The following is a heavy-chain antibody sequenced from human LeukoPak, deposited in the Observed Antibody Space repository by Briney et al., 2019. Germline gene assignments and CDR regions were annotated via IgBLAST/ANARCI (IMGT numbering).Heavy chain of an antibody. V-gene: IGHV4-4*09. J-gene: IGHJ4*02. CDR1: GPFVSGFY. Sequence: PSETLSLTCTVSGPFVSGFYWTWIRQPPGKGLEWIGFIYSTGTTSYNSSLQSRVTISVDTSKNQFSLKLKSVIAADTAIYYCGGRWPGTIDYWGQGTLVAVSS. CDR3: GGRWPGTIDY. CDR2: IYSTGTT. D-gene: IGHD5-24*01.